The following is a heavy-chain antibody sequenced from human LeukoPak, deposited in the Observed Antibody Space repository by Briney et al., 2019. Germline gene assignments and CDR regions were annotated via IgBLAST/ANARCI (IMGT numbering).Heavy chain of an antibody. CDR1: GFTFSSYG. CDR2: IRYDGSNK. J-gene: IGHJ5*02. V-gene: IGHV3-30*02. Sequence: GGSLRLSCAASGFTFSSYGMHWVRQAPSKGLEWVAFIRYDGSNKYYADSVKGRFTISRDNSKNTLYLQMNSLRAEDTAVYYCAKGGSSTAGNWFDPWGQGTLVTVSS. CDR3: AKGGSSTAGNWFDP. D-gene: IGHD2-2*01.